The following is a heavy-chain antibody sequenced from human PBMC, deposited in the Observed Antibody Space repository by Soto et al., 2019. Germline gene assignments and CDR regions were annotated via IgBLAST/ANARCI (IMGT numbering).Heavy chain of an antibody. CDR2: IWYDGSNK. D-gene: IGHD2-2*01. CDR1: GFTFSSYG. Sequence: QVQLVESGGGVVQPGRSLRLSCAASGFTFSSYGMHWVRQAPGKGLEWVAVIWYDGSNKYYADSVKGRFTISRDNSKNTLYLQMNSLRAEDTAVYYCARDRYQLLPYLCYYYYYGMDVWGQGTTVTVSS. J-gene: IGHJ6*02. CDR3: ARDRYQLLPYLCYYYYYGMDV. V-gene: IGHV3-33*01.